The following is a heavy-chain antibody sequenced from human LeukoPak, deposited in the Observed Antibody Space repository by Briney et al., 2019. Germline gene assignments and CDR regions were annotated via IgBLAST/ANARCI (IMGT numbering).Heavy chain of an antibody. CDR1: GGSISSGSYY. J-gene: IGHJ5*02. Sequence: PSEALSLTCTVSGGSISSGSYYWVWIRQPPGKGLEWIGTIYYSGTTYHNPSLKSRVTISVDTSKNQFSLRLSSVTAADTAVYYCAREVDAAAAYNWFDPWGQGTLVTVSS. V-gene: IGHV4-39*07. D-gene: IGHD2-2*01. CDR3: AREVDAAAAYNWFDP. CDR2: IYYSGTT.